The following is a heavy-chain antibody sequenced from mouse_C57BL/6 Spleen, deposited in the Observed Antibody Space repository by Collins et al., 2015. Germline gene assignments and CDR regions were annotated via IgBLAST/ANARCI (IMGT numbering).Heavy chain of an antibody. Sequence: LQESGPGLVKPSQSLSLTCTVTGYSITSDYAWNWIRQFPGNKLEWMGYISYSGSTSYNPSLKSRISITRDTSKNQFFLQLNSVTTEDTATYYCALLRYWYFDVWGAGTTVTVSS. J-gene: IGHJ1*01. CDR2: ISYSGST. V-gene: IGHV3-2*02. CDR3: ALLRYWYFDV. CDR1: GYSITSDYA. D-gene: IGHD1-1*01.